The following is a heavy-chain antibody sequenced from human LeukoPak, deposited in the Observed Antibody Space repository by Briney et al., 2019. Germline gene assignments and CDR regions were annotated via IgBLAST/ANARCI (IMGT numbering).Heavy chain of an antibody. CDR1: GGTFSSYA. CDR2: IIPIFGTA. V-gene: IGHV1-69*05. Sequence: RASVKVSCKASGGTFSSYAISWVRQAPRQGLEWMGGIIPIFGTANYAQKFQGRVTITTDESTSTAYMELSSLRSEDTAVYYCATRDRWLQFPFDYWGQGTLVTVSS. D-gene: IGHD5-24*01. CDR3: ATRDRWLQFPFDY. J-gene: IGHJ4*02.